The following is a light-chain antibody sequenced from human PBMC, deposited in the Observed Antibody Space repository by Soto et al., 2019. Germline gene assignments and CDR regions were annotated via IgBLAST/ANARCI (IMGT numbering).Light chain of an antibody. CDR1: SSDIGGYKY. CDR2: DVT. Sequence: QSVLTQPASVSGSPGQSITISCTGTSSDIGGYKYVSWYQQHPGKAPKVIIYDVTYRPSGVSDRFSGSKSGNTASLTISGLQAEDEADYYCSSYTSTTTLYIFGTGTQLTVL. J-gene: IGLJ1*01. V-gene: IGLV2-14*03. CDR3: SSYTSTTTLYI.